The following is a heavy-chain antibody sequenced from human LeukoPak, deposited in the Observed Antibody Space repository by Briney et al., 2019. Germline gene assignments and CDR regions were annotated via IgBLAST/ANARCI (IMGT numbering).Heavy chain of an antibody. V-gene: IGHV1-2*02. CDR3: ARAGSMGAMNYFDY. Sequence: ASVKVSCKASGYTFTGYYMHWVRQAPGQGLEWMGWINPNSGGTNYAQKFQGRVTMTRDTSISTAYMELSRLRSDDTAVYYCARAGSMGAMNYFDYWGQGALVTVSS. D-gene: IGHD1-26*01. CDR2: INPNSGGT. CDR1: GYTFTGYY. J-gene: IGHJ4*02.